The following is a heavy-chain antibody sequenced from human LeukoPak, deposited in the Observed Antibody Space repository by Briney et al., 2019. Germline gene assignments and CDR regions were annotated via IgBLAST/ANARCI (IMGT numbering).Heavy chain of an antibody. CDR2: IKKTGSDT. D-gene: IGHD3-10*01. Sequence: GGSLRLSCAASGFTFSHFWMSWVRQAPGKGLEWVAYIKKTGSDTYYVDSVKGRFTITRDNTRNSLFLQMYSLRAEDTAVYYCARDKVLEGSYIDYWGQGTLVTVSS. J-gene: IGHJ4*02. CDR1: GFTFSHFW. V-gene: IGHV3-7*01. CDR3: ARDKVLEGSYIDY.